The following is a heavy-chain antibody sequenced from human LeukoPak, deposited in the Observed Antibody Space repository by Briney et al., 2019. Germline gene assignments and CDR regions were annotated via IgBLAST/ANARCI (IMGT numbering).Heavy chain of an antibody. CDR1: GYTFTSYA. D-gene: IGHD3-22*01. CDR2: IIPILGIA. V-gene: IGHV1-69*04. Sequence: SVKVSCKASGYTFTSYAISWVRQAPGQGLEWMGRIIPILGIANYAQKFQGRVTITADKSTSTAYMELSSLRSEDTAVYYCARVRRGGYYFSYWGQGTLVTVSS. J-gene: IGHJ4*02. CDR3: ARVRRGGYYFSY.